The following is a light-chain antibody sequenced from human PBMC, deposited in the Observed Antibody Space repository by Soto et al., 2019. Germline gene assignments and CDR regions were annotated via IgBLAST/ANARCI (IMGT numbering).Light chain of an antibody. Sequence: QSALTQPPSTSGTPGQRVTISCSGSSSNIGSNTVNWYQQLPGTAPKLLIYDNNLRPSGVPDRFSGSKSGTSASLAISGLQSEDEADYYCAAWDDSMNGYVFGTGTKV. CDR2: DNN. CDR3: AAWDDSMNGYV. J-gene: IGLJ1*01. V-gene: IGLV1-44*01. CDR1: SSNIGSNT.